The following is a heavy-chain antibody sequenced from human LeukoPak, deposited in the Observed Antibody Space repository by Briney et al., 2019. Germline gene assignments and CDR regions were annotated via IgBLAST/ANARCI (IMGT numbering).Heavy chain of an antibody. J-gene: IGHJ5*02. CDR3: ARRPVDYGDFRNWFDP. CDR2: VYFSGDA. V-gene: IGHV4-39*01. D-gene: IGHD4-17*01. CDR1: GGSISSSSYY. Sequence: SETLSLTCTVSGGSISSSSYYWGCVRQPPGKELVWIGHVYFSGDAYYNPSLKSRVIISADTSKNQFSLKLTSVTAADTAVYYCARRPVDYGDFRNWFDPWGQGTLVTVSS.